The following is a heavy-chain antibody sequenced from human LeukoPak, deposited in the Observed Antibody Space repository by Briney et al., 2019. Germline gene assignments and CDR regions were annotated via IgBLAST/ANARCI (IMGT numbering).Heavy chain of an antibody. J-gene: IGHJ6*02. Sequence: RAGGSLRLSCAVSGFTFTSYAMSWVRQAPGKGLEWVSAIRGSGGSTCYADSVKGRFTIARDNSKNTLYLQMNSLRGEDTAVYYCAKERASSSWKGMDVWGQGTTVTVSS. CDR2: IRGSGGST. V-gene: IGHV3-23*01. CDR1: GFTFTSYA. D-gene: IGHD6-13*01. CDR3: AKERASSSWKGMDV.